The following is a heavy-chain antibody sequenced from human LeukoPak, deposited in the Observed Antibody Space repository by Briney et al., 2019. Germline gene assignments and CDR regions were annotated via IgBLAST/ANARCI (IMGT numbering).Heavy chain of an antibody. CDR2: ISAYNGNT. CDR1: GYTHTSYG. V-gene: IGHV1-18*01. J-gene: IGHJ4*02. D-gene: IGHD2-21*01. Sequence: GASVKVSCMATGYTHTSYGISWVRQAPGQGLEWMGWISAYNGNTNSAQKLQGRVTMTTDTSTSTAYMELRSLRYDATAAYYCARGGENFDYWGQGTLVTVSS. CDR3: ARGGENFDY.